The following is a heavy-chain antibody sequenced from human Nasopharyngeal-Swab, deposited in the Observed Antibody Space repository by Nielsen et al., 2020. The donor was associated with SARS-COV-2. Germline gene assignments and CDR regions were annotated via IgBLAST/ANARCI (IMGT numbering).Heavy chain of an antibody. Sequence: WIRQPPGKALEWLANIFSNDDRSYSTSLKSRLTISKDTSKSQVFLTMTNVDPVDTATYYCARTRVVVVVAADKYDYYMDVWGKGTTVTVSS. CDR2: IFSNDDR. CDR3: ARTRVVVVVAADKYDYYMDV. D-gene: IGHD2-15*01. J-gene: IGHJ6*03. V-gene: IGHV2-26*01.